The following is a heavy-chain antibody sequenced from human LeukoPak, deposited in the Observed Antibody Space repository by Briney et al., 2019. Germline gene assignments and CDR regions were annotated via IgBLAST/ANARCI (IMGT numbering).Heavy chain of an antibody. CDR2: ISYSGRT. D-gene: IGHD3-10*01. CDR3: ARRTSGSYSDY. V-gene: IGHV4-39*01. CDR1: GGSVSSSSYS. Sequence: SETQSLTCIVSGGSVSSSSYSWGWIRQPPGKGLEWIATISYSGRTYYNPSLKSRVTISVDTSENQFSLKLSSVTAADTAVYYCARRTSGSYSDYWGQGALVTVSS. J-gene: IGHJ4*02.